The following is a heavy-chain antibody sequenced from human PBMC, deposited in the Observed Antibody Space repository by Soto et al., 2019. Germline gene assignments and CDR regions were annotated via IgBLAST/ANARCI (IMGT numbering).Heavy chain of an antibody. J-gene: IGHJ6*03. CDR1: GFTFSSYA. V-gene: IGHV3-23*01. CDR2: ISGSGGST. D-gene: IGHD3-10*01. CDR3: AKDGKAVRGPPRGLWHYYMDV. Sequence: EVQLLESGGGLVQPGGSLRLSCAASGFTFSSYAMSWVRQAPGKGLEWVSAISGSGGSTYYADSVKGRFTISRDNSKNTLYLQMNSLRAEDTAVYYCAKDGKAVRGPPRGLWHYYMDVWGKGTTVTVSS.